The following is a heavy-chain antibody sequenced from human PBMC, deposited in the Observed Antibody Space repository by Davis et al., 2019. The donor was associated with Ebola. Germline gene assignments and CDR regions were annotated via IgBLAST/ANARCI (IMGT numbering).Heavy chain of an antibody. CDR3: ARGPAANAPLDY. Sequence: ASVKVSCKAFGYTFIHYYINWVRQTPGQGLEWMGRINPKSGATTYAQRFQGRVTMTRDTSSGTAYMDLGSLKSDDTAVYYCARGPAANAPLDYWGQGTLVTVSS. CDR2: INPKSGAT. V-gene: IGHV1-2*02. D-gene: IGHD2-2*01. J-gene: IGHJ4*02. CDR1: GYTFIHYY.